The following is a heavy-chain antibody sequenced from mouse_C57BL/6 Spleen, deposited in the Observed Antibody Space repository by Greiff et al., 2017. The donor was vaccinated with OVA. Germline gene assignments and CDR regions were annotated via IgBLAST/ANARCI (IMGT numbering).Heavy chain of an antibody. CDR2: INPSSGYT. V-gene: IGHV1-4*01. CDR3: ARVDYGSSPYFDY. Sequence: QVQLKQSGAELARPGASVKMSCKASGYTFTSYTMHWVKQRPGQGLEWIGYINPSSGYTKYNQKFKDKATLTADKSSSTAYMQLSSLTSEDSAVYYGARVDYGSSPYFDYWGQGTTLTVSS. J-gene: IGHJ2*01. D-gene: IGHD1-1*01. CDR1: GYTFTSYT.